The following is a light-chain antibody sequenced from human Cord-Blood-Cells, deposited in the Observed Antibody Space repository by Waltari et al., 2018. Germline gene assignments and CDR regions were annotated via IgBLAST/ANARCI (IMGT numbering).Light chain of an antibody. CDR1: ALPKQY. V-gene: IGLV3-25*03. Sequence: SYELTQPPSVSVSPGQTARITCSGDALPKQYAYWYQQKPGQAPVLVIYKDSERPSGIPERFSGSSSGTTVTLTNSGVQAEDEADYYCQSADSSGTWVFGGGTKLTVL. CDR3: QSADSSGTWV. J-gene: IGLJ3*02. CDR2: KDS.